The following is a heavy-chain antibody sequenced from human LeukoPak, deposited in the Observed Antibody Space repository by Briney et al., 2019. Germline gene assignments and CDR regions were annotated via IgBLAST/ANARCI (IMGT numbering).Heavy chain of an antibody. CDR1: GYTFTGYY. CDR2: INPNSGGT. CDR3: ARASLPYSSSSWFDP. V-gene: IGHV1-2*02. D-gene: IGHD6-6*01. J-gene: IGHJ5*02. Sequence: SVKVSCKASGYTFTGYYMHWVRQAPGQGLEWVGWINPNSGGTNYAQKFQGRVTMTRDTSISTAYMELSRLRSDDTAVYYCARASLPYSSSSWFDPWGQGTLVTVSS.